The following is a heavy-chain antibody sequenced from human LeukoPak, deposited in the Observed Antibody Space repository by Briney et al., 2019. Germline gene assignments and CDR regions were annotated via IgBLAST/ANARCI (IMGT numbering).Heavy chain of an antibody. CDR1: GFTFSDYY. V-gene: IGHV3-11*01. J-gene: IGHJ4*02. CDR3: ARDRAMVRGVIITFPPDY. CDR2: ISSSGSII. Sequence: GGSLRLSCAASGFTFSDYYMSWIRQAPGKGLEWVSYISSSGSIIYYADSVKGRFTISRDNAKNSLYLQTNNLRAEDTAVYYCARDRAMVRGVIITFPPDYWGQGTLVTVSS. D-gene: IGHD3-10*01.